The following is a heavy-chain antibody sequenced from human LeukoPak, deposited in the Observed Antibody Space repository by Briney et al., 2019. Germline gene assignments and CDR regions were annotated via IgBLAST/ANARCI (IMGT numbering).Heavy chain of an antibody. CDR3: ARDLEWPFEAY. CDR2: IIPILGIA. D-gene: IGHD3-3*01. Sequence: ASVKVSCKASGGTFSSYAISWVRQALGQGLEWMGRIIPILGIANYAQKFQGRVTITADKSTSTAYMELSSLRSEDTAVYYCARDLEWPFEAYWGQGTLVTVSS. CDR1: GGTFSSYA. V-gene: IGHV1-69*04. J-gene: IGHJ4*02.